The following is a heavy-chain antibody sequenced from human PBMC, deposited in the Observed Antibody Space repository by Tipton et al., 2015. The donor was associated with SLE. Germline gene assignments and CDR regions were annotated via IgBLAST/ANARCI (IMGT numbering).Heavy chain of an antibody. CDR1: GFTFSDYD. Sequence: SLRLSCAASGFTFSDYDMNWIRQAPGKGLEWLAYISSTGNVINYADSVQGRFTTSRDNAKKSLYLQMHSLRAGDTAVYYCARVEGILLPFDSWGQGTLVTVSS. CDR2: ISSTGNVI. CDR3: ARVEGILLPFDS. V-gene: IGHV3-11*01. D-gene: IGHD5-18*01. J-gene: IGHJ4*02.